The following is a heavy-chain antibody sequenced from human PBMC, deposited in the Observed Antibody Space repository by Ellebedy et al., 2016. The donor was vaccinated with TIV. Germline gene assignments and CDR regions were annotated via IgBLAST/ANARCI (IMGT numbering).Heavy chain of an antibody. CDR2: INQDGSEK. CDR1: GFTFSSYT. D-gene: IGHD2-2*01. V-gene: IGHV3-7*01. J-gene: IGHJ4*02. Sequence: GESLKISCAASGFTFSSYTMIWVRQPPGKGLERVANINQDGSEKYYVDSVKGRFTISRDNARNSLYLQMSGLRAEDTAVYYCAPEPEDIEVEAAAWGQGTLVTVSS. CDR3: APEPEDIEVEAAA.